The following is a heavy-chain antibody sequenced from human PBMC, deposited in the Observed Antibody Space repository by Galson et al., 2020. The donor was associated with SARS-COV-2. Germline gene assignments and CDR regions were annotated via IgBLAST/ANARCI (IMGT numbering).Heavy chain of an antibody. V-gene: IGHV2-5*08. Sequence: SGPTLSTPTPTLTFTCSFSGFSLHTRGMSVSWIRHPPGKALEWLALLYFDDDKRYRPSLRSRLSISKDSSKSQVFLTLTHVDPADTATYFCAHGCSGCDYNFASWGPGTLVPVSS. CDR2: LYFDDDK. CDR1: GFSLHTRGMS. D-gene: IGHD5-12*01. J-gene: IGHJ4*02. CDR3: AHGCSGCDYNFAS.